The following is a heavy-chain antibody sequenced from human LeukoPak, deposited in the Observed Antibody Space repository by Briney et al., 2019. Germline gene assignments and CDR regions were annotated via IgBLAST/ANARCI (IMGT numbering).Heavy chain of an antibody. CDR1: GFTFXSYS. Sequence: LSXAXXGFTFXSYSMNWVRQAPGKGLEWVSSISSSSSYIYYADSVKGRFTISRDNAKNSLYLQMNSLRAEDTAVYYCARAHNYYDSSPDAFDIWGQGTMVTVSS. CDR3: ARAHNYYDSSPDAFDI. J-gene: IGHJ3*02. V-gene: IGHV3-21*01. CDR2: ISSSSSYI. D-gene: IGHD3-22*01.